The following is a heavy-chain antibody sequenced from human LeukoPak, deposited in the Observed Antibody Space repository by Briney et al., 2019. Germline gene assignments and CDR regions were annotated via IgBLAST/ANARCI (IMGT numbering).Heavy chain of an antibody. CDR2: TRNKARGYTT. CDR3: ARDGAEGDNSALDI. J-gene: IGHJ3*02. Sequence: GGSLRLSCAASGVTLSDHHMDWVRQAPGKGLEWVGRTRNKARGYTTEYAASVKGRFTISRDDSKTLVYLQMNSLKTEDTAVYFCARDGAEGDNSALDIWGQGTVVTVSS. D-gene: IGHD3-22*01. V-gene: IGHV3-72*01. CDR1: GVTLSDHH.